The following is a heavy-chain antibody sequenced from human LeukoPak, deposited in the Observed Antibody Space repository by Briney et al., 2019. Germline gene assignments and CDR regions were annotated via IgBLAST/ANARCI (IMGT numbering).Heavy chain of an antibody. D-gene: IGHD6-13*01. Sequence: SETLSLTCTVSGGSISSYYWSWIRQPPGKGLDWIGYISYSGSTKYNPSLKSRATMSADTSKSQLSLRLDSVTAADTAVYFCAQQVVGTSDTFDIWGQGTMVTVSS. CDR3: AQQVVGTSDTFDI. CDR1: GGSISSYY. J-gene: IGHJ3*02. V-gene: IGHV4-59*01. CDR2: ISYSGST.